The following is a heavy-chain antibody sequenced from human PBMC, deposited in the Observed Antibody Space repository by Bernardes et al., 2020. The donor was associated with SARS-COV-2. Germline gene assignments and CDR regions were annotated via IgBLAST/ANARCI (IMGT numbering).Heavy chain of an antibody. V-gene: IGHV4-34*01. Sequence: SETLSLTCAVSGGSFSGFHWNWFRQSPVKGLEWIGEINHGGNTNYNPSLMSRVTISVDTSKMQVSLTLRSVTAADTAVYYCPITNFGEDAFDIWDQGTMVTISS. D-gene: IGHD3-3*01. CDR2: INHGGNT. CDR3: PITNFGEDAFDI. J-gene: IGHJ3*02. CDR1: GGSFSGFH.